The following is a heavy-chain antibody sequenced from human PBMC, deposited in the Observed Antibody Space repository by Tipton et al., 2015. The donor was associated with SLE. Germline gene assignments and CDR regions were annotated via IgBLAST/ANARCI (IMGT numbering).Heavy chain of an antibody. D-gene: IGHD4-17*01. CDR1: GFTFSNAW. CDR3: TTLNAVPIADS. Sequence: SLRLSCAASGFTFSNAWMSWVRQAPGKGLEWVGRIKSKTEGETIDYVAPVKGRFTISRDDSKNTLYLQMNSLKTEDTAVYYCTTLNAVPIADSWGQGTLVTVSS. J-gene: IGHJ4*02. V-gene: IGHV3-15*01. CDR2: IKSKTEGETI.